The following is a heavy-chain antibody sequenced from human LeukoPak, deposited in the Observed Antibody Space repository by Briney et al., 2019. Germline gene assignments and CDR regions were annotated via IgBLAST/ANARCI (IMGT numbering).Heavy chain of an antibody. D-gene: IGHD2-15*01. CDR1: GGSISSYY. Sequence: SETLSLTCTVSGGSISSYYWSWIRQPPGKGLEWIGYIYYSGSTNYNPSLKSRVTISVDTSKNQFSLKLSSVTAADTAVYYCARLPPMVAQGDYYYYMDVWGKGTTVTVSS. CDR3: ARLPPMVAQGDYYYYMDV. CDR2: IYYSGST. V-gene: IGHV4-59*12. J-gene: IGHJ6*03.